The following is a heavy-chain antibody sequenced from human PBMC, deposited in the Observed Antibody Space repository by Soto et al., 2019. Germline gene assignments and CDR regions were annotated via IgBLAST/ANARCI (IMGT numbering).Heavy chain of an antibody. V-gene: IGHV5-51*01. CDR3: ARHPYGESDALDV. CDR2: IYPGDSDT. CDR1: GYRFTDYW. Sequence: PGESLTISCKGSGYRFTDYWSGWVRQMPGKGLEWMGIIYPGDSDTRYIPSFQGQVTTSAAKSISTPYLHWSSPRASDIAMYYCARHPYGESDALDVWGQGTTVTVSS. D-gene: IGHD3-10*01. J-gene: IGHJ6*02.